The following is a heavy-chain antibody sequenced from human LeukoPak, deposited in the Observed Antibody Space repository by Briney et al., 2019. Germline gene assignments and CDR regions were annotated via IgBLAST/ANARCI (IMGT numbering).Heavy chain of an antibody. CDR2: IFYTGKT. Sequence: SETLTLTCTVSGGSVYTSDYYWGWVRQPPGKGPEWIGDIFYTGKTNYNPSLKSRVSISIDTSKNQFSLKLTSVTAADTAVYYCARVFDSWGQGTLVTVSS. CDR1: GGSVYTSDYY. J-gene: IGHJ4*02. CDR3: ARVFDS. V-gene: IGHV4-39*07.